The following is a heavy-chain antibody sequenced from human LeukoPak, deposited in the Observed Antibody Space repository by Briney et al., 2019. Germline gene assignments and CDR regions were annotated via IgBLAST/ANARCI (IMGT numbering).Heavy chain of an antibody. CDR2: ISSSSSYI. CDR1: GFTFSSYS. Sequence: KPGGSLRLSCAASGFTFSSYSMNWVRQAPGKGLEWVSSISSSSSYIYYADSVKGRFTISRDNAKNSLYLQMNSLRAEDTALYYCARDRGYSYGYLVDYWGQGTLVTVSS. V-gene: IGHV3-21*04. J-gene: IGHJ4*02. CDR3: ARDRGYSYGYLVDY. D-gene: IGHD5-18*01.